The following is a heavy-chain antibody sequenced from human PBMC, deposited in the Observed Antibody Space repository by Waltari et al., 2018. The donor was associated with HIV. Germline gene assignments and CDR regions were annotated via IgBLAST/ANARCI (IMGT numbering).Heavy chain of an antibody. D-gene: IGHD3-10*01. CDR1: GGSSSNYY. V-gene: IGHV4-34*02. Sequence: QVQLPQWGTGLLKPSETLSLTCAVQGGSSSNYYWSWIRHPPGKGLEWIAEINHSGRTNYNPSLKSRLTISVDTSKTQFSVKLTSVTAADAAVYFCARGQYGPGSREDYCGQGTLVTVAS. CDR2: INHSGRT. CDR3: ARGQYGPGSREDY. J-gene: IGHJ4*02.